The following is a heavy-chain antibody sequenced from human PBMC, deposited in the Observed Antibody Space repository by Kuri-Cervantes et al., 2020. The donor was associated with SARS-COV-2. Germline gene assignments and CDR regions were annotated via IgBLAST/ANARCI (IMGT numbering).Heavy chain of an antibody. J-gene: IGHJ4*03. CDR3: ARDNILYSGSGFDL. Sequence: GSLRLSCTVSGGSISSFYWSWIRQSPGKGLEWIAYFYYGDVTNYNPSLKSRVTVSADTSKNQLSLKLNSVTAADTAVYYCARDNILYSGSGFDLWGHGTLVTVSS. CDR2: FYYGDVT. D-gene: IGHD1-26*01. V-gene: IGHV4-59*01. CDR1: GGSISSFY.